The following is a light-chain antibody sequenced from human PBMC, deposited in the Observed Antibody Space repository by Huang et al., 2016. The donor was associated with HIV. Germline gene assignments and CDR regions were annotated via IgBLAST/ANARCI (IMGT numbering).Light chain of an antibody. CDR2: WAS. Sequence: DIEMTQSPDSLTVSLGARAIINCKSSQAVLKNSNKKNYLAWYQQRPGQPPKVLIYWASSRESGVPDLFSGSGSGTDFNLTISSLQPEDLAVYYCQQYYSPPYTFGQGTRLEI. CDR1: QAVLKNSNKKNY. V-gene: IGKV4-1*01. CDR3: QQYYSPPYT. J-gene: IGKJ2*01.